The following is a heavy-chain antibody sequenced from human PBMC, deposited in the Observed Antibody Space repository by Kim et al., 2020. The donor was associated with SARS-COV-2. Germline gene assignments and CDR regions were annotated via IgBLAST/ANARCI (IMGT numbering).Heavy chain of an antibody. D-gene: IGHD1-1*01. CDR3: ARGHAWNGGPYYFDY. CDR2: MNPNRGNT. CDR1: GYTFSSYD. V-gene: IGHV1-8*01. J-gene: IGHJ4*02. Sequence: ASVKVSCKASGYTFSSYDINWVRQATGQGLEWMGWMNPNRGNTGYAQKFQGRVTMTRNTSTSTAYMDLSSLRSEDTAVYYCARGHAWNGGPYYFDYWGQGTLVTVSS.